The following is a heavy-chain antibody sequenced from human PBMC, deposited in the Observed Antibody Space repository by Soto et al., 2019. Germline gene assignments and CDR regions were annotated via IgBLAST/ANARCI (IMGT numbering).Heavy chain of an antibody. CDR3: AREAAVALDFDY. V-gene: IGHV3-30*04. D-gene: IGHD5-12*01. J-gene: IGHJ4*02. CDR1: GFNFSSYA. CDR2: ISDDGRNK. Sequence: GGSLRLSCAASGFNFSSYAMHWVRQAPGKGLEWVAVISDDGRNKYYADSVKGRFTVSRDNSKNTLYLQMNSLRAEDTAVYYCAREAAVALDFDYCGQGTMVTVFS.